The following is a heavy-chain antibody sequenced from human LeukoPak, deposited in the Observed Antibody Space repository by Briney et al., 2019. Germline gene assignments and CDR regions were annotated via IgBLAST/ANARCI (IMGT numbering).Heavy chain of an antibody. J-gene: IGHJ4*02. Sequence: GGSLRLSCAASGFTFSSYSMNWVRQAPGKGLGWVSSITSNSHIYYADSVKGRFTISRDNAKNSLYLQMNSLRAEDTAVYYCARGAEYYYDSSGYFPFDYWGQGTLVTVSS. CDR3: ARGAEYYYDSSGYFPFDY. V-gene: IGHV3-21*01. D-gene: IGHD3-22*01. CDR2: ITSNSHI. CDR1: GFTFSSYS.